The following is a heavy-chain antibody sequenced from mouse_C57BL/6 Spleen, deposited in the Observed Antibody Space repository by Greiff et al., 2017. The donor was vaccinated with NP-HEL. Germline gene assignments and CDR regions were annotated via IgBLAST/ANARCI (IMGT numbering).Heavy chain of an antibody. CDR3: ARGEVTTVVARYFEG. CDR1: GYTFTSYW. J-gene: IGHJ1*03. V-gene: IGHV1-59*01. D-gene: IGHD1-1*01. CDR2: IDPSDSYT. Sequence: QVQLQQPGAELVRPGTSVKLSCKASGYTFTSYWMHWVKQRPGQGLEWIGVIDPSDSYTNYNQKFTGKATLTVDTSSSTAYMQLSSLTSEDSAVYYCARGEVTTVVARYFEGWGTGTTVTVSS.